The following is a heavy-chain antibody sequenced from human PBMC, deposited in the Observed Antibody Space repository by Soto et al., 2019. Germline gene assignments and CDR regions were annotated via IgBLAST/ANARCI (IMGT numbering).Heavy chain of an antibody. CDR3: ARDQLWLALDPYAFDF. V-gene: IGHV1-3*01. CDR2: INAGNGNT. D-gene: IGHD6-19*01. CDR1: GYTFTSYA. Sequence: QVQLVQSGAEVKKPGASVKVSCKASGYTFTSYAMHWVRQAPGQRLEWMGWINAGNGNTKYSQKFQGRVTITRDTSASAVYMELSSLRSEDTAVYYCARDQLWLALDPYAFDFWGQGTMFTVSS. J-gene: IGHJ3*01.